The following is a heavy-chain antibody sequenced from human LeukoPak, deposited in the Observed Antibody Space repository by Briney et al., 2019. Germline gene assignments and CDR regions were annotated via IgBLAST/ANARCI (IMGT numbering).Heavy chain of an antibody. J-gene: IGHJ5*02. CDR3: ARGLKTPRGLLLWFGESQRDYNWFDP. D-gene: IGHD3-10*01. Sequence: ASVKVSCKASGYTFTSYDINWVRQATGQGLEWMGWMNPNSGNTGYAQKFQGRVTLTRDTSISTAYMELSSLRSEDTAVYYCARGLKTPRGLLLWFGESQRDYNWFDPWGQGTLVTVSS. CDR2: MNPNSGNT. CDR1: GYTFTSYD. V-gene: IGHV1-8*03.